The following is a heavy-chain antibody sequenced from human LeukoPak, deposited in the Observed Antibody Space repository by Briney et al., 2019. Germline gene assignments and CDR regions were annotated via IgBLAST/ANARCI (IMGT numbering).Heavy chain of an antibody. V-gene: IGHV1-8*01. Sequence: GASVKVSFKASGYTFTNYDINWVRQATGQGLEWMGWMNPNSGNTGYAQKFQGRVPMTRNTSISTAYMELSSLRSEDTAVYYCARWVRKIAAAGLYYFDYWGQGTLVTVSS. J-gene: IGHJ4*02. CDR2: MNPNSGNT. CDR3: ARWVRKIAAAGLYYFDY. CDR1: GYTFTNYD. D-gene: IGHD6-13*01.